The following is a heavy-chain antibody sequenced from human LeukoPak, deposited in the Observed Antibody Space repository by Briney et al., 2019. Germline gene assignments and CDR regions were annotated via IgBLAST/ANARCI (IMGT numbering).Heavy chain of an antibody. CDR2: MNPNSGNT. V-gene: IGHV1-8*01. J-gene: IGHJ5*02. Sequence: ASVKVSCKASGYTFTSYDINWVRQATGPGLEWMGWMNPNSGNTGYAQKFQGRVTITRNTSISTAYMELSSLRSEDTAVYYCARASSSSPRYWFDPWGQGTLVTVSS. CDR3: ARASSSSPRYWFDP. D-gene: IGHD6-6*01. CDR1: GYTFTSYD.